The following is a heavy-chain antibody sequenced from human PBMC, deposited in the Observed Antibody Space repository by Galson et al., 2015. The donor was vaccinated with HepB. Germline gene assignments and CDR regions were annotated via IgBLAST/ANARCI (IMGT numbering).Heavy chain of an antibody. CDR2: ISSGGTT. CDR1: VITFSSNA. J-gene: IGHJ4*02. V-gene: IGHV3-23*01. Sequence: SLRLSCASSVITFSSNAMTWVRQAPGKGLEWVSVISSGGTTYYADSVRGRFTISRDNSKNTLYLQMNSLRTEDTAVYYCAIRGFMTYWGQGTLVTVSS. CDR3: AIRGFMTY.